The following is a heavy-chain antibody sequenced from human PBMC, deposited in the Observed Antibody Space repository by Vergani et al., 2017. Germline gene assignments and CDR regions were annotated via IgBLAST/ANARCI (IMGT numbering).Heavy chain of an antibody. CDR2: IRRRSEHYAT. Sequence: EVQLLESGGGLVQPGGSLRLSCVASGFTFSHYSMNWVRQAPGKGLEWLGHIRRRSEHYATAYGPSLIGRATISRDDSTNTAYLQLSSLGTDDTAIYFCSAQTQSCHDYWGQGTLVAVSS. V-gene: IGHV3-73*01. CDR3: SAQTQSCHDY. J-gene: IGHJ4*02. CDR1: GFTFSHYS. D-gene: IGHD3-10*01.